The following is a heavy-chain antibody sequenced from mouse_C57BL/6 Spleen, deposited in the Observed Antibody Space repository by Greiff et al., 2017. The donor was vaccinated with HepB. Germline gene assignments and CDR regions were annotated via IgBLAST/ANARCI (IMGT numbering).Heavy chain of an antibody. CDR3: ARDRWGYYGNYDWYFDV. CDR1: GFTFSSYA. J-gene: IGHJ1*03. CDR2: ISDGGSYT. V-gene: IGHV5-4*01. Sequence: EVKLVESGGGLVKPGGSLKLSCAASGFTFSSYAMSWVRQTPEKRLEWVATISDGGSYTYYPDNVKGRFTISRDNAKNNLYLQMSHLKSEDTAMYYCARDRWGYYGNYDWYFDVWGTGTPVTVSS. D-gene: IGHD2-1*01.